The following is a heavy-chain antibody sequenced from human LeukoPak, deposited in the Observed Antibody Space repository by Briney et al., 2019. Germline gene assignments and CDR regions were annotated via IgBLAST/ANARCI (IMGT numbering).Heavy chain of an antibody. CDR3: ARDSRSVIWYQLLFGYFQH. CDR1: GYTFTSYY. J-gene: IGHJ1*01. CDR2: INPSGGST. Sequence: ASVKVSCKASGYTFTSYYMHWVRQAPGQGLEWMGIINPSGGSTSYAQKFQGRVTMTRDMSTITVYMELSSLRSEDTAVYYCARDSRSVIWYQLLFGYFQHWGQGTLVTVSS. D-gene: IGHD2-2*01. V-gene: IGHV1-46*01.